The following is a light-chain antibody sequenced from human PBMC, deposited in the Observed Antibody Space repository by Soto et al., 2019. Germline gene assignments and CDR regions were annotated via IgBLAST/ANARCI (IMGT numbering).Light chain of an antibody. Sequence: DIQMTQSPTSLSASVGDRVTITCRASQDIRNFVAWYQQKPGKAPKLLISAASTLQSGVPSRFSVSGSGTDFTLTINSLQPEDVATYSCQKYSSVPVFGPGTKVEIK. CDR3: QKYSSVPV. V-gene: IGKV1-27*01. CDR2: AAS. CDR1: QDIRNF. J-gene: IGKJ3*01.